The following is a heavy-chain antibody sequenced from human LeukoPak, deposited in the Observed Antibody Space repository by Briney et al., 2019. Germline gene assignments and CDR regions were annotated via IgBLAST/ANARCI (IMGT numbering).Heavy chain of an antibody. CDR3: ASSPSYYDFWRGFDY. J-gene: IGHJ4*02. V-gene: IGHV3-64*01. Sequence: GGSLRLSCAASGFTFSSYAMHWVRQAPGKGLEYVSAISSNGGSTYYANSVKGRFTISRDNSKNTLYLQMGSLRAEDMAVYYCASSPSYYDFWRGFDYWGQGTLVTVSS. CDR1: GFTFSSYA. CDR2: ISSNGGST. D-gene: IGHD3-3*01.